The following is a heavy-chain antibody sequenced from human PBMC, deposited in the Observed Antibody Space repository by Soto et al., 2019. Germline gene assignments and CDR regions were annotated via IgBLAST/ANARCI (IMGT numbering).Heavy chain of an antibody. CDR3: ARRWGTYFDY. CDR2: IYYSGST. V-gene: IGHV4-59*01. Sequence: SETLSLTCTVSDGSISSYYWSWIRQPPGKGLEGIGYIYYSGSTNYNPSLKSRVTISVDTSKNQFSLKLSSVTAADTAVYYCARRWGTYFDYWGQGTLVTVSS. CDR1: DGSISSYY. D-gene: IGHD7-27*01. J-gene: IGHJ4*02.